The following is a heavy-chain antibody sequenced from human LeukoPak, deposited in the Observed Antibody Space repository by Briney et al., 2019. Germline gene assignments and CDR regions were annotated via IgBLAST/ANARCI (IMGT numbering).Heavy chain of an antibody. D-gene: IGHD3-10*01. CDR2: IKSKTDGGTT. CDR1: GFTFINAW. Sequence: PGGSLRLSCAASGFTFINAWMSWVRQAPGKGLEWVGHIKSKTDGGTTGYAAPVKGRFTISRDDSKDTLYLQMNSLKTEDTAVYYCTTGYYYASGSYYYWGQGTLVTVSS. J-gene: IGHJ4*02. CDR3: TTGYYYASGSYYY. V-gene: IGHV3-15*01.